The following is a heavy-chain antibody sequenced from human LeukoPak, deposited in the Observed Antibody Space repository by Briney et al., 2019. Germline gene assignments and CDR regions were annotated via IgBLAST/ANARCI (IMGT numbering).Heavy chain of an antibody. CDR3: ARDSSPLLTGPRFDY. CDR2: IKQDGSEK. V-gene: IGHV3-7*03. J-gene: IGHJ4*02. Sequence: GGSLRLSCAASGFTFSTYWMSWVRQAPGKGLEWVANIKQDGSEKYYVDSVKGRFTISRDNAENSLYLQMNSLRAEDTALYYCARDSSPLLTGPRFDYWGQGTLVTVSS. CDR1: GFTFSTYW. D-gene: IGHD2-15*01.